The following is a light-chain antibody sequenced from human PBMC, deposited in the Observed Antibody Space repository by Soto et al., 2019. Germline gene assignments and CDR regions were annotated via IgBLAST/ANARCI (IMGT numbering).Light chain of an antibody. J-gene: IGLJ2*01. CDR1: NSNVGAYTF. V-gene: IGLV2-11*01. CDR3: SAYGGNADVV. CDR2: HVN. Sequence: QSALTQPRSVSGSPGQSVTISCTGTNSNVGAYTFVSWYQQHPGKAPNLIIYHVNKRPSGVPDRFSGSKSGNTASLTISGLQAEDESDYYCSAYGGNADVVFGGGTKLTVL.